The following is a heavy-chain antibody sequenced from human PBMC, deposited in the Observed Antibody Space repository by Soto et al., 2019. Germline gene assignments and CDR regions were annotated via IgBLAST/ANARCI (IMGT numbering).Heavy chain of an antibody. V-gene: IGHV4-30-4*01. CDR2: IYHTGTT. Sequence: SETLSLTCSVSGGSISSIDYFWSWIRQPPGKGLEWIGFIYHTGTTYYNPSLRSRVTISIDTSKSQFFMKLNSVTAADTAVYYCARVMAAMQNWLDPWGQGTLVTVSS. CDR3: ARVMAAMQNWLDP. CDR1: GGSISSIDYF. J-gene: IGHJ5*02. D-gene: IGHD2-2*01.